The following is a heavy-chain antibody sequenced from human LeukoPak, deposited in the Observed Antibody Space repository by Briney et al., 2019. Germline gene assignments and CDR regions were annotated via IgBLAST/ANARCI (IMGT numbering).Heavy chain of an antibody. CDR2: INHSGST. CDR3: ARHRYYYDSSGYYPSPRPYYFDY. J-gene: IGHJ4*02. Sequence: PGGSLRLSCAASGFTFSDYYWSWIRQPPGKGLEWIGEINHSGSTNYNPSLKSRVTISVDTSKNQFSLKLSSVTAADTAVYYCARHRYYYDSSGYYPSPRPYYFDYWGQGTLVTVSS. V-gene: IGHV4-34*01. D-gene: IGHD3-22*01. CDR1: GFTFSDYY.